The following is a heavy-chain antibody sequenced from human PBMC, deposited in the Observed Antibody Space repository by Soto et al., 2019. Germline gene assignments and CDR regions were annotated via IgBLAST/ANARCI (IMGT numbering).Heavy chain of an antibody. CDR3: LRDYSGWFDF. CDR2: ISYDGTSE. J-gene: IGHJ5*01. V-gene: IGHV3-30-3*01. CDR1: GFTFSSYP. Sequence: QVQLVESGGGVVQPGRSLRLSCAASGFTFSSYPIPWVRQAPGKGLEWVGSISYDGTSEDFADSLRGRFTLSRDNSKNMLWLQMNSLRSEDTAVYYCLRDYSGWFDFWGQGTLVTVSS. D-gene: IGHD3-10*01.